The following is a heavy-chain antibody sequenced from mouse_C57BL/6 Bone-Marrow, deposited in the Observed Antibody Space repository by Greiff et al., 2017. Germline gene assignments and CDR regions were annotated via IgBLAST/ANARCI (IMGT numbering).Heavy chain of an antibody. CDR3: ARGDYWYFDV. Sequence: QVQLQQSGPALVKPGASVKISCTASGYAFSSSWMNWVKQRPGTGLEWIGRIYPGDGDTNYNGKFKGKATLTADKSSSTAYMQLSSLTSEDSAVYFCARGDYWYFDVWGTGTTVTVSS. CDR2: IYPGDGDT. D-gene: IGHD2-13*01. J-gene: IGHJ1*03. CDR1: GYAFSSSW. V-gene: IGHV1-82*01.